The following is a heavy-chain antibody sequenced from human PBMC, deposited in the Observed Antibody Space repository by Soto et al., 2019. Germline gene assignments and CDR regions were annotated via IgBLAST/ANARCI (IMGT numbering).Heavy chain of an antibody. V-gene: IGHV1-8*01. D-gene: IGHD1-1*01. Sequence: QVQLVQSGAEVRKPGASVKGSCEASGYTFTSYDIYWVRQATGQGLEWMGWMNPNTGNSGYAQKFQGRVTMTSDTSISTAHMELSSLRSEDTAVYYCARRAETNGWNGFGADKYYFDFWGQGTLVTVSS. CDR1: GYTFTSYD. J-gene: IGHJ4*02. CDR3: ARRAETNGWNGFGADKYYFDF. CDR2: MNPNTGNS.